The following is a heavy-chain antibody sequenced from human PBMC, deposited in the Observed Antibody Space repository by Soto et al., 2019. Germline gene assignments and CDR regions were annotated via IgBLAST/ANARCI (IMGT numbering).Heavy chain of an antibody. CDR2: VSHDGRNT. V-gene: IGHV3-30*18. D-gene: IGHD6-19*01. CDR3: GKGGRQWLVTSDFNY. J-gene: IGHJ4*02. CDR1: GFTFSDYA. Sequence: VQLVESGGGVVQPGRSLRLSCAASGFTFSDYAMHWVRQAPGKGLEWVAVVSHDGRNTHYADSVKGRFTISRDSSKNTVSLEMTSLRAEDTAVYCCGKGGRQWLVTSDFNYWGQGALVTVSS.